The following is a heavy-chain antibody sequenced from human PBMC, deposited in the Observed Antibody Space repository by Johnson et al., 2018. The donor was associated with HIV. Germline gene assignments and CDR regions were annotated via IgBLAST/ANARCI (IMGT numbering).Heavy chain of an antibody. V-gene: IGHV3-7*01. J-gene: IGHJ3*02. CDR1: GFTFSTYW. Sequence: VQLVESGGGVVQPGGSLRLSCAASGFTFSTYWMSWVRQAPGKGLEWVANIKQDGSEKYYVDSVKGRFTISRDNAKNSLYVQMSSLRAEDTAVYYCARDDYGGLDAFDIWGQGTMVTVSS. D-gene: IGHD4-23*01. CDR3: ARDDYGGLDAFDI. CDR2: IKQDGSEK.